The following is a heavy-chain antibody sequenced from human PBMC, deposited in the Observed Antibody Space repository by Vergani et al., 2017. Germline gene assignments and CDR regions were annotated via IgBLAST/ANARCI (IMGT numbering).Heavy chain of an antibody. CDR3: ASPSDFDY. J-gene: IGHJ4*02. CDR2: NKAGNGNT. CDR1: GYTFTSYT. Sequence: QVQLVQSGAEVKKPGASVKVFCKASGYTFTSYTMHWVRQATGQRPEWLGWNKAGNGNTKYSQKWQGRVTITRDTSASTAYMELSRLRSEDTAVYYCASPSDFDYWGQGTLLTVSS. V-gene: IGHV1-3*01.